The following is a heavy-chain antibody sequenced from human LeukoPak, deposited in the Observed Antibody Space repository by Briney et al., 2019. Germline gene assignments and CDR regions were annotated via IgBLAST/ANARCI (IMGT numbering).Heavy chain of an antibody. CDR1: GGSFSGYY. J-gene: IGHJ4*02. Sequence: PSETLSLTCAVYGGSFSGYYWSWIRQPPGKGLEWIGEINHSGSTNYNPSLKSRVTISVDTSKNQFSLKLSSVTVADTAVYYCARERSSGWYLRSKYYFDYWGQGTLVTVSS. CDR2: INHSGST. D-gene: IGHD6-19*01. V-gene: IGHV4-34*01. CDR3: ARERSSGWYLRSKYYFDY.